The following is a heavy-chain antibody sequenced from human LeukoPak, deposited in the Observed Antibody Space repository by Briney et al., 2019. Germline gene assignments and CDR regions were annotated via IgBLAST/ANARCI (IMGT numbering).Heavy chain of an antibody. J-gene: IGHJ4*02. CDR2: INSDGSST. V-gene: IGHV3-74*01. CDR1: GFTFSSYW. CDR3: ARDYGDYSYYFDY. Sequence: GGSLRLSCAASGFTFSSYWMHWVRQAPGKGLVWVSRINSDGSSTSYADSVKGRFTISRDNAKNTLYLQMNSLRAEDTAVYCCARDYGDYSYYFDYWGQGTLVTVSS. D-gene: IGHD4-17*01.